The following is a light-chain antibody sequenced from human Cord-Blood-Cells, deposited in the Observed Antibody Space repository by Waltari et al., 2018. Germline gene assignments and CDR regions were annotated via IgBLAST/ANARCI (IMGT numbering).Light chain of an antibody. CDR2: GAS. J-gene: IGKJ2*01. CDR3: QQYGSSPYT. V-gene: IGKV3-20*01. Sequence: DIVLTRSPGTLSLSPGERATLSSRASQSVSSSYLAWYQQKPGQAPRLLIYGASSRATGIPDRFSGSGSGTDFTLTISRLEPEDFAVYYCQQYGSSPYTFGQGTKLEIK. CDR1: QSVSSSY.